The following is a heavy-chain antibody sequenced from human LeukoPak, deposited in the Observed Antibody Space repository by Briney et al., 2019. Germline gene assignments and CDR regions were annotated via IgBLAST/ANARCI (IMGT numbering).Heavy chain of an antibody. J-gene: IGHJ4*02. CDR3: AKGAGGGPSSFDY. CDR1: GFSFSSYW. Sequence: PGGSLRLSCAASGFSFSSYWMSWVRQAPGKGLEWVSGISTSGGSTYYADSVKGRFTISRDNSKNTMYLQMNRLRGEDTAVYYCAKGAGGGPSSFDYWGQGTLVTVSP. CDR2: ISTSGGST. V-gene: IGHV3-23*01. D-gene: IGHD2-15*01.